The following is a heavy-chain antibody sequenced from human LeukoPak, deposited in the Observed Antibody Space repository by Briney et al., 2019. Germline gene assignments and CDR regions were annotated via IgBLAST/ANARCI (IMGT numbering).Heavy chain of an antibody. CDR2: IHSSGTT. J-gene: IGHJ4*02. Sequence: SETLSLTCTVSGDSISSYYWSWIRQPSGKGLEWIGRIHSSGTTKYNPSLNSRVAMSVDRSKNQFSLNLRSVTAADTAMYYCARIRSGYSYGKQDYWGQGTLVIVSS. D-gene: IGHD5-18*01. CDR3: ARIRSGYSYGKQDY. CDR1: GDSISSYY. V-gene: IGHV4-4*07.